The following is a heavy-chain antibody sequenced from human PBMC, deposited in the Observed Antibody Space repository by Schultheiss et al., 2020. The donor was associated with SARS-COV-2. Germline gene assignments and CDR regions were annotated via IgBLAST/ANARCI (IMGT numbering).Heavy chain of an antibody. CDR2: IYHSGST. Sequence: SETLSLTCTVSGGSVNSGNSYWSWIRQPPGKGLEWIGYIYHSGSTDYNPSLESRVTISVDTSKSQFSLKLSSVTTADTAVYFCARDRLLKNLNGAFGSYYGMDVWGQGTTVTVSS. CDR3: ARDRLLKNLNGAFGSYYGMDV. J-gene: IGHJ6*02. CDR1: GGSVNSGNSY. D-gene: IGHD6-25*01. V-gene: IGHV4-61*01.